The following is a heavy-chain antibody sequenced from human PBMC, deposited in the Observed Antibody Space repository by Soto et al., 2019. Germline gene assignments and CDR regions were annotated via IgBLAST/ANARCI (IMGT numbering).Heavy chain of an antibody. Sequence: SVKVSCKASGGTFSSYAISWVRQAPGQGLEWMGGIIPIFGTANYAQKFQGRVTITADKSTSTAYMELSSLRSEDTAVYYCASSGTIFGVAWGMDVWGQGTTVTVSS. CDR1: GGTFSSYA. V-gene: IGHV1-69*06. CDR2: IIPIFGTA. J-gene: IGHJ6*02. D-gene: IGHD3-3*01. CDR3: ASSGTIFGVAWGMDV.